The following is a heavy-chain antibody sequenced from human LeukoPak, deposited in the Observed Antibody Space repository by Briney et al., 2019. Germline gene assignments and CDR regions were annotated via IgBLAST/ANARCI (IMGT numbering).Heavy chain of an antibody. CDR1: GGFISSGSYY. CDR2: IYTSGST. Sequence: SETLSLTCTVSGGFISSGSYYWSWIRQPAGKGLEWIGRIYTSGSTNYNPSLKSRVTISVDTSKNQFSLKLSSVTAADTAVYYCARDLAVVVPAADPYYYYYYMDVWGKGTTVTVSS. V-gene: IGHV4-61*02. D-gene: IGHD2-2*01. J-gene: IGHJ6*03. CDR3: ARDLAVVVPAADPYYYYYYMDV.